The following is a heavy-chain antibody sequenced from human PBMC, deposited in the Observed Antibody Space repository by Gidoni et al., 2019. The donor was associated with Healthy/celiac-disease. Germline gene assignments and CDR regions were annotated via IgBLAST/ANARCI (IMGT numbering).Heavy chain of an antibody. CDR2: INHSGST. D-gene: IGHD3-10*01. Sequence: QVQLQQWGAGLLTPSETLSLTCAVYGGSFSGYYWSWIRQPPGKGLEWIGEINHSGSTNYNPSLKSRVTISVDTSKNQFSLKLSSVTAADTAVYYCARGYGSGSSPLDYWGQGTLVTVSS. CDR3: ARGYGSGSSPLDY. CDR1: GGSFSGYY. J-gene: IGHJ4*02. V-gene: IGHV4-34*01.